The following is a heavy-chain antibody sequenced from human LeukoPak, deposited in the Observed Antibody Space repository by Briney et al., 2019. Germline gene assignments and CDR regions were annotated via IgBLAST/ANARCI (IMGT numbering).Heavy chain of an antibody. D-gene: IGHD6-19*01. CDR1: GYTFTSYD. J-gene: IGHJ3*02. CDR2: MNPNSGNT. Sequence: ASVKVSCKASGYTFTSYDINWVRQATGQRLEWMGWMNPNSGNTGYAQKFRGRVTMTRNTSISTAYMELSSLRSEDAAVYYCARGSSYSSGWYAFDIWGQGTMVTVSS. CDR3: ARGSSYSSGWYAFDI. V-gene: IGHV1-8*01.